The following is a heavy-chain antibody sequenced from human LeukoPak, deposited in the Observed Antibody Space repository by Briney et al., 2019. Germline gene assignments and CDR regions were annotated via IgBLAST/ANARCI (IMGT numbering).Heavy chain of an antibody. J-gene: IGHJ4*02. CDR3: ARQSQTFDY. Sequence: GAPLQISCEGAGSIFTSYWIGGGRPLPGKGVEWMGIIYPGDSDTRYSPSFQGQVTISADKSISTAYLQWSSLKASDTAMYYCARQSQTFDYCGQGTLVTVSS. CDR1: GSIFTSYW. V-gene: IGHV5-51*01. CDR2: IYPGDSDT.